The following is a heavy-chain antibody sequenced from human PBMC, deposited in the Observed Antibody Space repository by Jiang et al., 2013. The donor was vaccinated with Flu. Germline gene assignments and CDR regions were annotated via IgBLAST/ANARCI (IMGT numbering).Heavy chain of an antibody. CDR2: IIPIFGTA. V-gene: IGHV1-69*01. Sequence: VQLVESGAEVKKPGSSVKVSCKASGGTFSSYAISWVRQAPGQGLEWMGGIIPIFGTANYAQKFQGRVTITADESTSTAYMELSSLRSEDTAVYYCARDTSCGGDCYHFDYGAREPWSPSPQ. CDR3: ARDTSCGGDCYHFD. D-gene: IGHD2-21*02. CDR1: GGTFSSYA. J-gene: IGHJ4*02.